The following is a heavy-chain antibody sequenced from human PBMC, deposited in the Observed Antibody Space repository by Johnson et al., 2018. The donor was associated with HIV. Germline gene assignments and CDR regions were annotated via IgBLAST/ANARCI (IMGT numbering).Heavy chain of an antibody. J-gene: IGHJ3*02. CDR2: ISWNSGSI. V-gene: IGHV3-20*04. D-gene: IGHD2-8*02. Sequence: VQLVESGGGVVRPGGSLRLSCAASGFTFDDYGMTWVRQAPGKGLELVSGISWNSGSITYADSVKGRFTISRDNAKNSLYMQMNSLRAGVTAVYSCAIPVSPWSAYDAFDIWGQGTMVTVSS. CDR3: AIPVSPWSAYDAFDI. CDR1: GFTFDDYG.